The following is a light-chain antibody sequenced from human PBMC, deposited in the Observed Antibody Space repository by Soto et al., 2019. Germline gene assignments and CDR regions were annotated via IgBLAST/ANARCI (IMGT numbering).Light chain of an antibody. Sequence: QSALTQPRSVSGSPGQSVTISCTGTSSDVGGYNYVSWYQQHPGKAPKLMIYDVSERPSGVPDRFSGSKSGTSASLAISGLRSEDEADYYCAAWDDSLSGSYVFGTGTKVTVL. CDR1: SSDVGGYNY. V-gene: IGLV2-11*01. CDR2: DVS. J-gene: IGLJ1*01. CDR3: AAWDDSLSGSYV.